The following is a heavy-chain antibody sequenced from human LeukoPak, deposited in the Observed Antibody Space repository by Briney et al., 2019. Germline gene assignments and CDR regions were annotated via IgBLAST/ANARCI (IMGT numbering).Heavy chain of an antibody. Sequence: PGGSLRLSCAASGFTFSSYGMHWVRQAPGKGLEWVSYISSSGSTIYYADSVKGRFTISRDNAKNSLYLQMNSLRAEDTAVYYCARVITVYNDYEEVAEYFQHWGQGTLVIVSS. V-gene: IGHV3-48*04. J-gene: IGHJ1*01. CDR3: ARVITVYNDYEEVAEYFQH. CDR1: GFTFSSYG. D-gene: IGHD4-17*01. CDR2: ISSSGSTI.